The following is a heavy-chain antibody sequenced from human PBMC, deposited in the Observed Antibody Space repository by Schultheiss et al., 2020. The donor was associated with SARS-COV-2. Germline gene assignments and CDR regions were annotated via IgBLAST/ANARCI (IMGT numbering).Heavy chain of an antibody. D-gene: IGHD3-22*01. CDR1: GGSISSYY. Sequence: SETLSLTCTVSGGSISSYYWSWIRQPAGKGLEWIGRIYTSGSTNYNPSLKSRVTMSVDTSKNQFSLKLSSVTAADTAVYYCARLAYSYDSSGYLLAPTFDYWGQGTLVTVSS. J-gene: IGHJ4*02. CDR2: IYTSGST. V-gene: IGHV4-4*07. CDR3: ARLAYSYDSSGYLLAPTFDY.